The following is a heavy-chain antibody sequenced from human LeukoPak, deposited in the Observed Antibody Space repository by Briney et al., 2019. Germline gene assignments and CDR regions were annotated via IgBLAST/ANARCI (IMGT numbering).Heavy chain of an antibody. Sequence: GGSLRLSCAASGFTFSSYGMHWVRQAPGKGLEWVAVISYDGSNKCYADSVKGRFTISRDNSKNTLYLQMNSLRAEDTAVYYCAKIDRPWPPTREGVFDYWGQGTLVTVSS. CDR3: AKIDRPWPPTREGVFDY. V-gene: IGHV3-30*18. J-gene: IGHJ4*02. CDR1: GFTFSSYG. CDR2: ISYDGSNK. D-gene: IGHD1-26*01.